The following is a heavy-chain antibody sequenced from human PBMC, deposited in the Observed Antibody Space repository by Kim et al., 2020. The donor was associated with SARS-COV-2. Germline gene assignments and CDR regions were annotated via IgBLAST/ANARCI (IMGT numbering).Heavy chain of an antibody. V-gene: IGHV4-31*03. CDR1: GGSISSGGYY. Sequence: SETLSLTCTVSGGSISSGGYYWSWIRQHPGKGLEWIGYIYYSGSTYYNPSLKSRVTISVDTSKNQFSLKLSSVTAADTAVYYCARSSGRYDYIWGSYQTPPDFDYWGQGTLVTVSS. CDR2: IYYSGST. CDR3: ARSSGRYDYIWGSYQTPPDFDY. D-gene: IGHD3-16*02. J-gene: IGHJ4*02.